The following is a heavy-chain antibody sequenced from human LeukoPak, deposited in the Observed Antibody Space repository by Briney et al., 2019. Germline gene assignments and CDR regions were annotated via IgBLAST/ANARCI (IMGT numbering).Heavy chain of an antibody. CDR3: ARAQGYGDYQAGAFDI. Sequence: ASVKVSCKASVGTFSSYAISWVRQAPGQGLEWMGGIIPIFGTANYAQKFQGRVTITTDESTSTAYMELSSLRSEDTAVYYCARAQGYGDYQAGAFDIWGQGTMVTVSS. CDR2: IIPIFGTA. J-gene: IGHJ3*02. D-gene: IGHD4-17*01. CDR1: VGTFSSYA. V-gene: IGHV1-69*05.